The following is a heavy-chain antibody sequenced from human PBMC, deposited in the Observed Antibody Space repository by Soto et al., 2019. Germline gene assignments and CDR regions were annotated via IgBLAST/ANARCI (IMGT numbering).Heavy chain of an antibody. D-gene: IGHD6-19*01. J-gene: IGHJ4*02. Sequence: QVQLQQWGAGLLKPSETLSLTCAVYGESFSGYYWSWIRQPPGKGLEWIGEINHSGSTNYNPSLKSRVTISVDTSKNQFSLKLSSVTAADTAVYYCARGIAVAGGIGDPSADYWGQGTLVTVSS. V-gene: IGHV4-34*01. CDR3: ARGIAVAGGIGDPSADY. CDR2: INHSGST. CDR1: GESFSGYY.